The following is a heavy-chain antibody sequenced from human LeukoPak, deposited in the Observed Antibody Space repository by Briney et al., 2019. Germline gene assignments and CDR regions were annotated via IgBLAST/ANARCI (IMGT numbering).Heavy chain of an antibody. CDR1: GFTFSSYS. V-gene: IGHV3-21*01. D-gene: IGHD4/OR15-4a*01. J-gene: IGHJ4*02. CDR3: ASEKTLYGGYDY. Sequence: PGGSLRLSCAASGFTFSSYSMNWVRQAPGKGLEWVSSISSSSSYICYADSVKGRFTISRDNAKNSLYLQMNSLRAEDTAVYYCASEKTLYGGYDYWGQGTLVTVSS. CDR2: ISSSSSYI.